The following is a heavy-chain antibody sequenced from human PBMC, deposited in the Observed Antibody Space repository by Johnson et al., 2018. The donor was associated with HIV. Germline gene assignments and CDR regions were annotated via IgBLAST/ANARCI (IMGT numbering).Heavy chain of an antibody. D-gene: IGHD5-18*01. CDR1: GVTLTNTW. CDR3: ARGYSYEWRGELDAFDI. Sequence: VQLVESGGGLVNPGGSLKLSCAASGVTLTNTWMSWVRQAPGKGLEWVANIKQDGSEAYYVDSVKGRFTISRDNAKNSLNLQMNSLGAEDTAVYYCARGYSYEWRGELDAFDIWGQGTIVTVSS. J-gene: IGHJ3*02. CDR2: IKQDGSEA. V-gene: IGHV3-7*05.